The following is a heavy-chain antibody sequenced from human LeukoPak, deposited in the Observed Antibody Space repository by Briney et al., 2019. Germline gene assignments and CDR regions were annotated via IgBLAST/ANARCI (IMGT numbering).Heavy chain of an antibody. J-gene: IGHJ4*02. CDR2: INPYSGGT. CDR3: ATDPRGYSYSNGPEVDY. V-gene: IGHV1-2*02. CDR1: GYTFTGYY. D-gene: IGHD5-12*01. Sequence: ASVKVSCKASGYTFTGYYMHWVRQAPGQGLEWMGWINPYSGGTNYAQKFQGRVTMTRDTSISTAYMELSRLRSDDTAVYYCATDPRGYSYSNGPEVDYWGQGTLVTVSS.